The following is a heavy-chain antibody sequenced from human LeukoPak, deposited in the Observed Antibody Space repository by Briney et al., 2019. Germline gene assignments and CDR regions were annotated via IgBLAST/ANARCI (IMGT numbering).Heavy chain of an antibody. CDR1: GGSISSSSYY. Sequence: SETLSLTCTVSGGSISSSSYYWGWIRQPPGKGLEWIGSIYYSGSTYYNPSLKSRVTISVDTSKNQFFLKLSSVTAADTAVYYCASVRWDYDYWGQGTLVTVSS. J-gene: IGHJ4*02. CDR3: ASVRWDYDY. D-gene: IGHD3-10*01. V-gene: IGHV4-39*01. CDR2: IYYSGST.